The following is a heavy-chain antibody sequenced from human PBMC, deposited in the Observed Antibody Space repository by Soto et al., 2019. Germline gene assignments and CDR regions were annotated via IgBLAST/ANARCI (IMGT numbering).Heavy chain of an antibody. CDR2: VYYTGST. Sequence: SETLSLTGTVSGVSISNYYWSWIRQPPGKGLEWVGYVYYTGSTSYNPSLKSRVAMSVDTSKKQISLKLTSVTAADTAVYYCAREDSRWFDPWGQGTLVTVSS. V-gene: IGHV4-59*01. J-gene: IGHJ5*02. CDR3: AREDSRWFDP. CDR1: GVSISNYY.